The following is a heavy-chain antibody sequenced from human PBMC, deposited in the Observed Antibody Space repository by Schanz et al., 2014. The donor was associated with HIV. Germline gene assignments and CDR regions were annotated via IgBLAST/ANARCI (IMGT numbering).Heavy chain of an antibody. CDR1: GFTFSDHY. V-gene: IGHV3-30*18. Sequence: VHLVESGGGLVQPGGSLRLSCAASGFTFSDHYMDWVRQAPGKGLEWLAVISYDGRNKKFANSVKGRFTISRDNSKNTVYLQAKSLRPEDTAVYYCAKDRNQYDSRYIGKGNYYYYYGMDVWGQGTTVTVSS. D-gene: IGHD3-22*01. CDR2: ISYDGRNK. CDR3: AKDRNQYDSRYIGKGNYYYYYGMDV. J-gene: IGHJ6*02.